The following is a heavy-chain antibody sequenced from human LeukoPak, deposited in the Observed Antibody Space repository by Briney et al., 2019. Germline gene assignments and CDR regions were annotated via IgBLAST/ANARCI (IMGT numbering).Heavy chain of an antibody. V-gene: IGHV3-64*01. CDR2: ITSNGGST. CDR1: GFTFSSYA. CDR3: ARSTGGSSDY. Sequence: GGSLRLSCAASGFTFSSYAMHWVRQCPGKGLEYVSAITSNGGSTYYANSVKGRFTISRDNSKNTLYLQMGSLRAEDMAMYYCARSTGGSSDYWGQGTLVTGSS. D-gene: IGHD1-26*01. J-gene: IGHJ4*02.